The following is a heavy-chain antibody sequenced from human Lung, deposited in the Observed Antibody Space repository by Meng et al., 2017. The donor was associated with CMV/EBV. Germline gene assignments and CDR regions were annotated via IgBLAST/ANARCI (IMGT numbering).Heavy chain of an antibody. J-gene: IGHJ4*02. CDR1: GFTFSSYR. CDR3: ATGATRDY. D-gene: IGHD3-10*01. V-gene: IGHV3-21*01. CDR2: ISSTSAYI. Sequence: SCAASGFTFSSYRINWVRQAPGKGLEWVASISSTSAYIYYAESVEGRFIISRDNAKSSLYLTMDNLAVEDTAVYYCATGATRDYGGQGTLVTVSS.